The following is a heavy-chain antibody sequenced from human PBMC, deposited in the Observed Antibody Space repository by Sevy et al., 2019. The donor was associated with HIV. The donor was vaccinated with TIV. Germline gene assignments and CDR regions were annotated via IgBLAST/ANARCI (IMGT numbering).Heavy chain of an antibody. V-gene: IGHV3-23*01. CDR1: GFTFSSFA. CDR2: IIDSGATS. D-gene: IGHD2-2*01. J-gene: IGHJ4*02. CDR3: AKGPYGFESRVDY. Sequence: GGSLRLSCAASGFTFSSFAMNWVRQAPGKGLEWVSSIIDSGATSYYADSVRGRFTISRDNSKNTLYLHMTSLGAEDTATYYCAKGPYGFESRVDYWGQGTLVTVSS.